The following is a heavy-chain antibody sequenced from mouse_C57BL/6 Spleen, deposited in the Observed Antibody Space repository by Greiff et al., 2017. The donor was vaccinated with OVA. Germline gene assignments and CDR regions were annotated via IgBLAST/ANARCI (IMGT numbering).Heavy chain of an antibody. CDR2: IDPSDSYT. V-gene: IGHV1-59*01. Sequence: VKLQQPGAELVRPGTSVKLSCKASGYTFTSYWMHWVKQRPGQGLEWIGVIDPSDSYTNYNQKFKGKATLTVDTSSSTAYMQLSSLTSEDSAVYYCAPYGNYLWYFDVWGTGTTVTVSS. D-gene: IGHD2-1*01. CDR1: GYTFTSYW. J-gene: IGHJ1*03. CDR3: APYGNYLWYFDV.